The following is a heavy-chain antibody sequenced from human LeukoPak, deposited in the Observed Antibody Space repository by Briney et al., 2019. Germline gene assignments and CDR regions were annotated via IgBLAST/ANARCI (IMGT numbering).Heavy chain of an antibody. V-gene: IGHV3-21*01. CDR1: GFTCSSYE. D-gene: IGHD3-22*01. CDR2: ISSSSSYI. J-gene: IGHJ1*01. Sequence: GGALRLSCADAGFTCSSYEMNGVRQAPGKGVEGVSCISSSSSYIYYADSVKGRFTISRDNAKNSLYLQMNSLRAEDPAVYYCARHYYYDSSGYHTLEYFQHWGQGTLVTVSS. CDR3: ARHYYYDSSGYHTLEYFQH.